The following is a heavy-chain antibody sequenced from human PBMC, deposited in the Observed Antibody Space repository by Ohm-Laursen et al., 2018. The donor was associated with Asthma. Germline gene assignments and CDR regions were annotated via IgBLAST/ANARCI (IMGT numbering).Heavy chain of an antibody. CDR3: ARGITFSDY. CDR2: INTNTGNP. Sequence: ASVKVSCKVSGYTFTRFAVNWVRQAPGQGLEWLGWINTNTGNPTFAQGLTGRFVLSLDTSVSTAYLQISSLKAEDTAVYYCARGITFSDYWGQGTLVTVSS. J-gene: IGHJ4*02. D-gene: IGHD3-16*01. CDR1: GYTFTRFA. V-gene: IGHV7-4-1*02.